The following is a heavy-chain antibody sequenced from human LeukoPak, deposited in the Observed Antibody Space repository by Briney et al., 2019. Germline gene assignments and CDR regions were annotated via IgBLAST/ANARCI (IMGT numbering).Heavy chain of an antibody. V-gene: IGHV4-59*08. J-gene: IGHJ6*02. CDR3: ARHGYYYYGMDV. CDR2: IYHSGGT. CDR1: GGSISSYY. Sequence: SETLSLTCTVSGGSISSYYWSWIRQPPGKGLEWIGYIYHSGGTNYNPSLQSRVTISVDTSKNQFSLKLSSVTAADTALYYCARHGYYYYGMDVWGQGTTVTVSS.